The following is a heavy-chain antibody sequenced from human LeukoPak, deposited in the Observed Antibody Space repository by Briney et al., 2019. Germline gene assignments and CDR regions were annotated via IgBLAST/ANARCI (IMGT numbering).Heavy chain of an antibody. D-gene: IGHD4-17*01. J-gene: IGHJ4*01. CDR3: ARGLHDYGDYEGY. Sequence: ASVKVSCKASGGTFSNYAISWVRQAPGQGLEWMGRIIPILGIANYAQKFQGRVTITADKSTSTAYMELSSLRSEDTAVYYCARGLHDYGDYEGYWGQGTLVTASS. CDR1: GGTFSNYA. CDR2: IIPILGIA. V-gene: IGHV1-69*04.